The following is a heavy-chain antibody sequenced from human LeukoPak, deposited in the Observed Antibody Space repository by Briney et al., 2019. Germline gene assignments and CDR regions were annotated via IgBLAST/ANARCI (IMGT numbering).Heavy chain of an antibody. CDR2: IYHSGST. J-gene: IGHJ4*02. CDR1: GYSISSGYY. D-gene: IGHD1-26*01. CDR3: ARRWELLTEFDY. Sequence: SETLSPTCAVSGYSISSGYYWGWIRQPPGKGLEWIGSIYHSGSTYYNPSLKSRVTISVDTSKNQFSLKLSSVTAADTAVYYCARRWELLTEFDYWGQGTLVTVSS. V-gene: IGHV4-38-2*01.